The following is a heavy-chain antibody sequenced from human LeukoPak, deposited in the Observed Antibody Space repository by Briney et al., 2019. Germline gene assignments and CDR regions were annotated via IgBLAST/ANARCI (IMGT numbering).Heavy chain of an antibody. CDR2: IYYSGST. V-gene: IGHV4-39*01. CDR3: ARQGREWYIAVAPFDY. D-gene: IGHD6-19*01. Sequence: SETLSLTCTVSGGSISSSSYYWGWIRQPPGKGLEWIGSIYYSGSTYYNPSLKSRVTISVDTSKNQFSLKLSSVTAADTAVYYCARQGREWYIAVAPFDYWGQGTLVTVSS. J-gene: IGHJ4*02. CDR1: GGSISSSSYY.